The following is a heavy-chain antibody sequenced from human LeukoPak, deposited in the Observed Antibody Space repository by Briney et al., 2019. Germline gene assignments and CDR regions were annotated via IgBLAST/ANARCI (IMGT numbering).Heavy chain of an antibody. V-gene: IGHV4-39*07. D-gene: IGHD5-18*01. CDR1: GGSISSSSYY. CDR2: IYYSGST. Sequence: SETLSLTCTVSGGSISSSSYYWGWIRQPPGKGLEWIGSIYYSGSTYYNPSLKSRVTISVDTSKNQFSLKLSSVTAADTAVYYCARASSGYSYGYNYYYYMDVWGKGTTVTVSS. CDR3: ARASSGYSYGYNYYYYMDV. J-gene: IGHJ6*03.